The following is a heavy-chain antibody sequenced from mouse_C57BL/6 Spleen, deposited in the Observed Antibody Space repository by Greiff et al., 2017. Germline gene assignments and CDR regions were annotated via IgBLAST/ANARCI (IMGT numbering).Heavy chain of an antibody. J-gene: IGHJ2*01. Sequence: DVHLVESGGGLVKPGGSLKLSCAASGFTFSDYGMHWVRQAPEKGLEWVAYISSGSSTIYYADTVKGRFTISRDNAKNTLFLQMTSLRSEDTAMYYCARIYRNYFDYWGQGTTLTVSS. CDR3: ARIYRNYFDY. CDR2: ISSGSSTI. CDR1: GFTFSDYG. D-gene: IGHD2-1*01. V-gene: IGHV5-17*01.